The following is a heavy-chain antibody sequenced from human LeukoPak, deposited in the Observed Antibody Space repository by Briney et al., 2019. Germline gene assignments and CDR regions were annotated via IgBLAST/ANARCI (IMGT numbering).Heavy chain of an antibody. CDR1: GFTFSRYW. V-gene: IGHV3-74*01. D-gene: IGHD7-27*01. CDR3: ANWGSAFDI. CDR2: IYSVGSGT. J-gene: IGHJ3*02. Sequence: PGGSLRLSCAASGFTFSRYWMHWVRQAPGKGLVWVSRIYSVGSGTSYADSVKGRFTISRDNAKNTLFLQMNSLRAEDTAVYYCANWGSAFDIWGQGTMVIVSS.